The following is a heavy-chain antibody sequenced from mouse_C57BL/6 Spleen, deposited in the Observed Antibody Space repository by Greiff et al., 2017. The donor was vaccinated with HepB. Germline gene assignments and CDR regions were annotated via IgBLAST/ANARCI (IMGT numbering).Heavy chain of an antibody. J-gene: IGHJ3*01. D-gene: IGHD1-1*01. CDR1: GFNIKDYY. CDR2: IDPEDGET. CDR3: ASDYGSSYDWFAY. V-gene: IGHV14-2*01. Sequence: VQLKESGAELVKPGASVKLSCTASGFNIKDYYMHWVKQRTEQGLEWIGRIDPEDGETKYAPKFQGKATITADTSSNTAYLQLSSLTSEDTADYYCASDYGSSYDWFAYWGQGTLVTVSA.